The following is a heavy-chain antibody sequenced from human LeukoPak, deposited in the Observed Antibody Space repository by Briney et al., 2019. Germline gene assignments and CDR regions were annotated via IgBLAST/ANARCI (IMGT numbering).Heavy chain of an antibody. CDR1: GFTFSSYW. D-gene: IGHD3-22*01. J-gene: IGHJ4*02. CDR3: ARDYYDSSDYYYFDY. V-gene: IGHV3-7*01. CDR2: IKQDGSEK. Sequence: PGGSLRLSCAASGFTFSSYWMSWVRQAPGKGLEWVANIKQDGSEKYYVDSVKGRFTISRDNAKNSLYLQMNSLRAEDTAVYYCARDYYDSSDYYYFDYWGQGTLVTVSS.